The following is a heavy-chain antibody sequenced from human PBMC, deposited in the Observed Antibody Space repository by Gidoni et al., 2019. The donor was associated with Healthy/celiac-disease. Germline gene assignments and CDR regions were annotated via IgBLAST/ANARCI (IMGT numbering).Heavy chain of an antibody. J-gene: IGHJ3*02. CDR3: ARDMSSSWPDAFDI. V-gene: IGHV4-4*07. Sequence: QVQLQESGPGLVQPSETLSLTCTVPGGSISSYDWSWIRQPAGKVLQWIGRIYTSGSTNYNPSLKRRVTMSVDTSKNQFSLKLSSVTAADTAVYYCARDMSSSWPDAFDIWGQGTMVTVSS. D-gene: IGHD6-13*01. CDR2: IYTSGST. CDR1: GGSISSYD.